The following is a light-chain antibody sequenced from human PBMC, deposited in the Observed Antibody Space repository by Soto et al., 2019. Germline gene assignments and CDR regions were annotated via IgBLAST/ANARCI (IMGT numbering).Light chain of an antibody. Sequence: AIRMTQSPSSFSASTGDRVTITCRASQGISSYLAWYQQKPGKAPTLLIYAASTFQIGVPSRFSGSGSWTDFTLAISGLQSEDFATYYCQQYYSYPWKFGQGTKVEIK. V-gene: IGKV1-8*01. J-gene: IGKJ1*01. CDR2: AAS. CDR3: QQYYSYPWK. CDR1: QGISSY.